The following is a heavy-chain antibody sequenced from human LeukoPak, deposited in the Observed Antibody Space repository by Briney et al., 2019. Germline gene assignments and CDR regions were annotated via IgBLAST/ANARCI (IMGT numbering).Heavy chain of an antibody. CDR2: ISANNDDT. D-gene: IGHD4-17*01. Sequence: ASVKVSCKASGYTFINFGISWVRQAPGQGLGWMGWISANNDDTNYAQKVQGRVTMTTDTSTNTVYMELRSLRSDDTAVYYCARDGKDPTGPPFDYWGQGTLVTVSS. CDR1: GYTFINFG. V-gene: IGHV1-18*01. CDR3: ARDGKDPTGPPFDY. J-gene: IGHJ4*02.